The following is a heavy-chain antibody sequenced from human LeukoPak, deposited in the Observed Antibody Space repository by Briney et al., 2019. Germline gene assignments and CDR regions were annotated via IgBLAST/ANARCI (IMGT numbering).Heavy chain of an antibody. Sequence: GGSLRLSCAASGFTLDDYAMHWVRQAPGKGLEWVSGISWNSGSIGYADSVKGRFTISRDNAKNSLYLQMNSLRAEDTALYYCAKDQDRYIAAAGTGYWGQGTLVTVSS. CDR1: GFTLDDYA. D-gene: IGHD6-13*01. CDR2: ISWNSGSI. V-gene: IGHV3-9*01. J-gene: IGHJ4*02. CDR3: AKDQDRYIAAAGTGY.